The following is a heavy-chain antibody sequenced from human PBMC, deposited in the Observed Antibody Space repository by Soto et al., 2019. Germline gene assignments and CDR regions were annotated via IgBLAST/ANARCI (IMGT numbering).Heavy chain of an antibody. CDR2: ISAYNGNT. Sequence: ASVKVSCKASGYTFTSYGISWVRQAPGQGLEWMGWISAYNGNTNYAQKLQGRVTMTTDTSTSTAYMELRSLRSDDTAVYYCAREYDTICGVVTKGHLNWFAPCGQGTLVPVSS. CDR3: AREYDTICGVVTKGHLNWFAP. V-gene: IGHV1-18*01. CDR1: GYTFTSYG. D-gene: IGHD3-3*01. J-gene: IGHJ5*02.